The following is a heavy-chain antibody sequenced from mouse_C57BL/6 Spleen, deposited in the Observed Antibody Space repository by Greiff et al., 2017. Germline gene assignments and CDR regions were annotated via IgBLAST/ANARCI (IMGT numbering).Heavy chain of an antibody. Sequence: DVKLVESGGGLVKPGGSLKLSCAASGFTFSDYGMHWVRQAPEKGLEWVAYISSGSSTIYYADTVKGRFTISRDNAKNTLVLQMTSLRSEDTAMYYCARSYYGSSHWYFDVWGTGTTVTVSS. V-gene: IGHV5-17*01. CDR2: ISSGSSTI. D-gene: IGHD1-1*01. CDR3: ARSYYGSSHWYFDV. CDR1: GFTFSDYG. J-gene: IGHJ1*03.